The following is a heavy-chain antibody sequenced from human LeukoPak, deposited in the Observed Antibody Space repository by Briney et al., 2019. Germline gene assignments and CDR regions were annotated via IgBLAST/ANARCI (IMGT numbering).Heavy chain of an antibody. J-gene: IGHJ4*02. CDR1: GFTFSSYA. CDR3: AKDLTVAGQGDYFDY. D-gene: IGHD6-19*01. V-gene: IGHV3-23*01. Sequence: PGGSLRLSCAASGFTFSSYAMSWVRQAPGKGLEWVSAISGSGGSTYYADSVKGRFTISRDNSKNTLYLQMNSLRAEDTAVYYCAKDLTVAGQGDYFDYWGQGTLVTVSS. CDR2: ISGSGGST.